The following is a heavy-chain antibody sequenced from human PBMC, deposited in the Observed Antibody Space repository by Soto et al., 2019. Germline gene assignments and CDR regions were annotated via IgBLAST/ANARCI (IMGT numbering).Heavy chain of an antibody. D-gene: IGHD3-10*01. Sequence: QVHLAQSGAEVKKPGASVKVTCKASGYMFISYAIHWVRQAPGQRLEWLGWINTGNAKTKYSQKFQGRVSITRDTSASTVYMELRSLRSEDTAVYFCATDLVRGDISLYGMDVWGQGTTVTVS. CDR3: ATDLVRGDISLYGMDV. J-gene: IGHJ6*02. CDR2: INTGNAKT. CDR1: GYMFISYA. V-gene: IGHV1-3*04.